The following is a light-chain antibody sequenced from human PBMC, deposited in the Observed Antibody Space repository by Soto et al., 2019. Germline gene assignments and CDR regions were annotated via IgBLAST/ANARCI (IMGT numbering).Light chain of an antibody. Sequence: EIVLTQSPGTLSLSPGERATLSRRASQTISSSYLAWYQQKPGQAPRLLIYGASTRATGIPARFSGSGSGTEFTLTINSLQSEDFAVYYCQQYNNWPMWTFGPGTKVDIK. J-gene: IGKJ1*01. CDR3: QQYNNWPMWT. CDR1: QTISSSY. CDR2: GAS. V-gene: IGKV3-15*01.